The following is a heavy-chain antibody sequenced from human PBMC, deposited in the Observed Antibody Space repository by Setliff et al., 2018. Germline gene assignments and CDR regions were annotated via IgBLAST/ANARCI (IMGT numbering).Heavy chain of an antibody. CDR1: GFTFSNYA. CDR2: ISGSGDST. J-gene: IGHJ6*03. CDR3: AALDWGENFYNVDV. D-gene: IGHD7-27*01. V-gene: IGHV3-23*01. Sequence: GGSLRLSCVAFGFTFSNYAMSWVRQAPGKGPEWVSTISGSGDSTYYADAMRGRFTISRDNSKNSLYLQMNSLRGEDTGVYFCAALDWGENFYNVDVWGKGTTVTVSS.